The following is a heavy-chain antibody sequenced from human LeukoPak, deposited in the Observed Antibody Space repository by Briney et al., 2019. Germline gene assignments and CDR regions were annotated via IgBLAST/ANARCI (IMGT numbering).Heavy chain of an antibody. CDR1: GGSISSGDYY. Sequence: SETLSLTCTVSGGSISSGDYYWSWIRQPPGKGLEWIGYIYYSGSTYYNPSLKSRVTISVDMSKNQFSLKLSSVTAADTAVYYCARAGYSYGFHFDYWGQGTLVTVSS. CDR2: IYYSGST. CDR3: ARAGYSYGFHFDY. V-gene: IGHV4-30-4*01. D-gene: IGHD5-18*01. J-gene: IGHJ4*02.